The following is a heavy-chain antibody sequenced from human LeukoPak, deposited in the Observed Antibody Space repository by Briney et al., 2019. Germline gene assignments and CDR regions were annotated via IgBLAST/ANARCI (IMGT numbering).Heavy chain of an antibody. D-gene: IGHD6-6*01. CDR3: ARTYSSSSHFDY. CDR1: GGSISGYY. CDR2: IYTSGST. J-gene: IGHJ4*02. Sequence: SETLSLTCTVSGGSISGYYWSWIRQPPGKGLEWIGHIYTSGSTNYNPSLKSRVTISVDTSKNQFSLKVSSVTAADTAVYYCARTYSSSSHFDYWGQGTLVTVSS. V-gene: IGHV4-4*09.